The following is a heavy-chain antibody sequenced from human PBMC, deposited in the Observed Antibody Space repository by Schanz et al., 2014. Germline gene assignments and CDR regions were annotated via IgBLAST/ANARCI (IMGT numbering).Heavy chain of an antibody. CDR2: IIPILGIG. Sequence: QVPLVQSGAEVKKPGSSVKVSCKASGGTFSSYTISWVRQAPGQGPEWMGRIIPILGIGNDAQKFQGRVTITADKSTSTAYMELSSLRSEDTAVYYCARDNLVSSSWYNYYGMDVWGQGTTVTVSS. V-gene: IGHV1-69*08. CDR1: GGTFSSYT. D-gene: IGHD6-13*01. CDR3: ARDNLVSSSWYNYYGMDV. J-gene: IGHJ6*02.